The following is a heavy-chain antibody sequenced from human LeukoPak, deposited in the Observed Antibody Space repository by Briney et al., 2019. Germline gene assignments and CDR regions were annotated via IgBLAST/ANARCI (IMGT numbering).Heavy chain of an antibody. Sequence: SGTLSLTCTVSGGSISSSRHYWGWIRQPPGKGLEWIGNIYYSGSTYYNPSPKSRVTITVDSSKNQFSLKRGSVTRADTGVYYCARLQGSGSPPFDYWGQGTPVSVSS. CDR3: ARLQGSGSPPFDY. CDR1: GGSISSSRHY. CDR2: IYYSGST. V-gene: IGHV4-39*01. J-gene: IGHJ4*02. D-gene: IGHD3-10*01.